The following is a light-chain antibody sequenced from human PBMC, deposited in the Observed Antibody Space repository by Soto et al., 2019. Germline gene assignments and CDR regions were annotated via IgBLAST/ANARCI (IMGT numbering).Light chain of an antibody. CDR3: MQALQTSWT. V-gene: IGKV2-28*01. CDR2: LGS. Sequence: DIVMTQSPLSLPVTPGEPASISCRSSQSLLHSNGYNYLDWYLQKPGQSPQLLIYLGSNRYSGVPDRFSGSGSGTDFTLKISRVEAEDVGVYYCMQALQTSWTFGQGTKVEIK. CDR1: QSLLHSNGYNY. J-gene: IGKJ1*01.